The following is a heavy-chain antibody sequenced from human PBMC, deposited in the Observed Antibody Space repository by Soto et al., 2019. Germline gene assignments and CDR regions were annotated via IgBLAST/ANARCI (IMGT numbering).Heavy chain of an antibody. J-gene: IGHJ4*02. CDR3: GTELPHGDCRVDN. D-gene: IGHD2-21*02. CDR2: ISYDESYQ. Sequence: QVHLVESGGGVVQPGRSLRLSCSASGFTLNNFGMHWVRLASGKGLELVAVISYDESYQHYIDSVKGRFAISRDSSKNTLYLQMNSLTAEDTAIYYCGTELPHGDCRVDNWGQGTLVTVST. V-gene: IGHV3-33*05. CDR1: GFTLNNFG.